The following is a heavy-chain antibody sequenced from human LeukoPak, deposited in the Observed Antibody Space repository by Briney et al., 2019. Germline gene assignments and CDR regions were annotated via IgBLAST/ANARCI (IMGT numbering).Heavy chain of an antibody. J-gene: IGHJ4*02. CDR2: ISSSSSFI. CDR1: GFTFSSYG. D-gene: IGHD2-15*01. V-gene: IGHV3-21*04. CDR3: AKDRYCSGGSCYSGFDY. Sequence: PGGSLRLSCAGYGFTFSSYGMHGLRQAPAKGLQSLSAISSSSSFIFYADAMKGRFTISRDNCKNTLYLQMNSLRAEDTAVYYCAKDRYCSGGSCYSGFDYWGQGTLVTVSS.